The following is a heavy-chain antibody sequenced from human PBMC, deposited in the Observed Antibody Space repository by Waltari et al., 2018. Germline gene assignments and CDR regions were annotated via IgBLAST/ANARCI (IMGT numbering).Heavy chain of an antibody. CDR1: GFTFSSYW. CDR2: IKQDGSEK. V-gene: IGHV3-7*01. Sequence: EVQLVESGGGLVQPGGSLRLSCAASGFTFSSYWMSWVRQAPGQGLEWVANIKQDGSEKYYVDSVKGRFTISRDNAKNSLYLQMNSLRAEDTAVYYCARDRLDCSGGSCYNYYYYYYMDVWGKGTTVTVSS. CDR3: ARDRLDCSGGSCYNYYYYYYMDV. J-gene: IGHJ6*03. D-gene: IGHD2-15*01.